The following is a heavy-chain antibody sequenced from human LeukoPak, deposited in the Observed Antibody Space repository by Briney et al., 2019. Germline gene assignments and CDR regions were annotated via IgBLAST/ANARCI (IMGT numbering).Heavy chain of an antibody. Sequence: SETLSLTCAVYGGSFSGYYWSCIRQPPGGGREWIGAINHGGSTTYNPSLKSRVTISVDTSKNQFSLKLSSVTAAGTAVYYCAGGRYYYGSGSYYNVGWFDPWGQGTLVTVSS. CDR1: GGSFSGYY. V-gene: IGHV4-34*01. CDR3: AGGRYYYGSGSYYNVGWFDP. J-gene: IGHJ5*02. CDR2: INHGGST. D-gene: IGHD3-10*01.